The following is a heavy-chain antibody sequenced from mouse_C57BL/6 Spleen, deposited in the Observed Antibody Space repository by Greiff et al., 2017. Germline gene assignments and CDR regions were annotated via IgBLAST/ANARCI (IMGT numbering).Heavy chain of an antibody. Sequence: QVHVKQPGAELVMPGASVKLSCKASGYTFTSYWMHWVKQRPGQGLEWIGEIDPSDSYTNYNQKFKGKSTLTVDKSSSTAYMQLSSLTSEDSAVYYCARGDYGNSLFDYWGQGTTLTVSS. CDR1: GYTFTSYW. D-gene: IGHD2-1*01. V-gene: IGHV1-69*01. CDR2: IDPSDSYT. J-gene: IGHJ2*01. CDR3: ARGDYGNSLFDY.